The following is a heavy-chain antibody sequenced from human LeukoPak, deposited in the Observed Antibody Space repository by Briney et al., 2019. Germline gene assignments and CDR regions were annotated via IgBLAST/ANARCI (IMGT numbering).Heavy chain of an antibody. CDR2: ISYSGST. CDR3: ARDRFGSYPYDY. J-gene: IGHJ4*02. V-gene: IGHV4-39*07. CDR1: GGSISSSTYN. D-gene: IGHD5-18*01. Sequence: SETLSLTCTVSGGSISSSTYNWDWIRQPPGKGLEWIGRISYSGSTYYNPSLKSRVTISVDTSKNQFSLKLSSVTAADTAVYYCARDRFGSYPYDYWGQGTLVTVSS.